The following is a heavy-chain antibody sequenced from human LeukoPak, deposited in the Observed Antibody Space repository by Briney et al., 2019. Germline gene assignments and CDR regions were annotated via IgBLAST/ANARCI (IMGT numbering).Heavy chain of an antibody. D-gene: IGHD3-10*01. CDR2: ISAYKGNT. CDR3: ARLYPWTGGDLGYFQH. CDR1: GCTFTRYG. Sequence: GASVTVSCKACGCTFTRYGISGVRQAPGQGVEWVGWISAYKGNTNYAQKLQGRVTMNTDTSTSTDYVELRSLRSDDTAVYYCARLYPWTGGDLGYFQHWGQGTLVTVSS. J-gene: IGHJ1*01. V-gene: IGHV1-18*01.